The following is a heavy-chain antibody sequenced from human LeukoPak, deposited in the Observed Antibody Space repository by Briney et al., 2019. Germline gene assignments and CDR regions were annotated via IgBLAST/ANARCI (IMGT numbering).Heavy chain of an antibody. CDR1: GGSISSYY. CDR2: IYYSGST. J-gene: IGHJ6*03. D-gene: IGHD3-3*01. CDR3: ARAFGDYDFWSGYYYYYYMDV. Sequence: TSETLSLTCTVSGGSISSYYWSWIRQPPGKGLEWIGYIYYSGSTNYNPSLKSRVTISVDTSKNQFSLKLSSVTAADTAVYYCARAFGDYDFWSGYYYYYYMDVWGKGTTVTVSS. V-gene: IGHV4-59*01.